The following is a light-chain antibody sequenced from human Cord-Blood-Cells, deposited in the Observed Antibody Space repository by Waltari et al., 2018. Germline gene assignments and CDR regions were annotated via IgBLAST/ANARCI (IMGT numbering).Light chain of an antibody. Sequence: QSALTQPASVSGSPGQSITISCTGTSSDVGSYNLVSWYQQHPGKAPKLMIYEVSKRPSGVSSRFSGSKAGNTASRTISGLQAEDEADYYCCSYAGSSTFYVFGTGTKDTVL. V-gene: IGLV2-23*02. CDR1: SSDVGSYNL. CDR3: CSYAGSSTFYV. J-gene: IGLJ1*01. CDR2: EVS.